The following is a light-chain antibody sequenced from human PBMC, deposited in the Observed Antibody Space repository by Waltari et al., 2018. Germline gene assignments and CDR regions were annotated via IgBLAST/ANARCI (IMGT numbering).Light chain of an antibody. Sequence: DIVLTQSPESLPVSLGERAALHCQSSQTILLSSDKETYVAWFQQQPGQPPKLLIRWSSTREPGVPDRFSGSGSGTDFTLTISSLQPEDVAVYYCHQYSSTPGTFGQGTKV. CDR2: WSS. CDR3: HQYSSTPGT. CDR1: QTILLSSDKETY. J-gene: IGKJ1*01. V-gene: IGKV4-1*01.